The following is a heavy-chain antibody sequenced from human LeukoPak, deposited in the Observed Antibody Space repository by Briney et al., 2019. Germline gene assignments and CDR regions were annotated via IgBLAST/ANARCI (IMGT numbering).Heavy chain of an antibody. CDR1: GFTFSSYG. CDR2: ILYDGSNK. D-gene: IGHD1-26*01. CDR3: AKGDRVGATDY. J-gene: IGHJ4*02. Sequence: PGGSLRLSCAASGFTFSSYGMHWVRQAPGKGLEWVAFILYDGSNKYYADSVKGRFTISRDNSKNTLYLQMNSLRAEDTAVYYCAKGDRVGATDYWGQGTLVTVSS. V-gene: IGHV3-30*02.